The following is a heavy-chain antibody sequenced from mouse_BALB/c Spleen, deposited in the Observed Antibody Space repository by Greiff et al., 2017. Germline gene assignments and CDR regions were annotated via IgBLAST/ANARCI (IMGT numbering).Heavy chain of an antibody. J-gene: IGHJ2*01. V-gene: IGHV3-8*02. CDR1: GDSIPSGY. D-gene: IGHD2-3*01. CDR2: ISYSGST. CDR3: ARSDGYYGDD. Sequence: EVQLQESGPRLVKPSQTLSLTCSVTGDSIPSGYWNWLRKFPGNKLESMGYISYSGSTYYNPSLKSRISITRDTSKNQYYLQLNSVTTEDTATYYCARSDGYYGDDWGQGTTLTVSS.